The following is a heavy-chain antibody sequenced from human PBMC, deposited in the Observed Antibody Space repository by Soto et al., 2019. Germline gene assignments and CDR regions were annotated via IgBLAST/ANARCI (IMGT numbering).Heavy chain of an antibody. J-gene: IGHJ4*02. D-gene: IGHD6-13*01. CDR3: AREVAAAGNLDY. V-gene: IGHV4-30-4*01. CDR1: GGSISSGDYY. CDR2: IYYSGST. Sequence: SETLSLTCTVSGGSISSGDYYWSWIRQPPGKGLEWIGYIYYSGSTYYNPSLKSRVTISVDTSKNQLSLKLSSVTAADTAVYYCAREVAAAGNLDYWGQGTLVTVSS.